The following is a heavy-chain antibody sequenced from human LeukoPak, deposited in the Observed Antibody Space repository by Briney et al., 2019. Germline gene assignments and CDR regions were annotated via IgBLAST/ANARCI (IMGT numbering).Heavy chain of an antibody. CDR1: GFTFSTYN. V-gene: IGHV3-21*01. D-gene: IGHD5-18*01. CDR2: IGTSSSYI. Sequence: GGSLRLSCAASGFTFSTYNIHWVRQAPGKGLEWVSSIGTSSSYIYYADSVKGRFTISRDNAKNSLYLQMNSLRAEDTAVYCCTRDPYSYGSNWFDPWGQGTLVSVSS. CDR3: TRDPYSYGSNWFDP. J-gene: IGHJ5*02.